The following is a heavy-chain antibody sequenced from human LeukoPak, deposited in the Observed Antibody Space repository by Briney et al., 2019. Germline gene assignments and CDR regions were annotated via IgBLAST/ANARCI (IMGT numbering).Heavy chain of an antibody. CDR1: GYTFTSYG. V-gene: IGHV1-18*01. J-gene: IGHJ4*02. D-gene: IGHD6-19*01. CDR2: ISAYNGNT. CDR3: ASLQYSRSSGWCWYFDY. Sequence: ASVKVSCKASGYTFTSYGISWVRQAPGQGLEWMGWISAYNGNTNYAQKLQGRVTMTTDTSTSTAYMELRSLRSDDTAVYYCASLQYSRSSGWCWYFDYWGQGTLVTVSS.